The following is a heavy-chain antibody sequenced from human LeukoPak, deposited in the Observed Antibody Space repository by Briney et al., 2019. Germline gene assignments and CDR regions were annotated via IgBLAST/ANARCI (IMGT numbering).Heavy chain of an antibody. V-gene: IGHV3-21*01. CDR1: GFTLSTYS. J-gene: IGHJ4*02. Sequence: GGSLRLSCAASGFTLSTYSMNWVRQAPGKGLEWVSSISSSSTYLYYADSVKGRFTISRDNAKYSLYLQMNSLRAEDTAVYYCARDTLGGSYRTLDYWGQGTLVTVPS. CDR3: ARDTLGGSYRTLDY. D-gene: IGHD1-26*01. CDR2: ISSSSTYL.